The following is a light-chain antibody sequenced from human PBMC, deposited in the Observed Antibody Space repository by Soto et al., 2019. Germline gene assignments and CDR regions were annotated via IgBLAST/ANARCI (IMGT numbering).Light chain of an antibody. CDR3: QQYNNWPPKFT. J-gene: IGKJ4*01. Sequence: EIVMTQSPATLSVSPGERATLSCRASQSVSSNLAWYQQKPGQAPRLLIYGASTRATGIPARFSGSGSETEFTLTISSLQSEDFAVYYCQQYNNWPPKFTFGGGTKVDIK. CDR2: GAS. CDR1: QSVSSN. V-gene: IGKV3-15*01.